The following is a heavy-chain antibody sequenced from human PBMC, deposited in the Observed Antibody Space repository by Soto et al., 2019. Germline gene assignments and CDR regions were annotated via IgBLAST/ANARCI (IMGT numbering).Heavy chain of an antibody. CDR2: SSPRGDTI. CDR1: GFSLANYP. J-gene: IGHJ4*02. CDR3: AKGPHTNVGWPYYFES. D-gene: IGHD6-19*01. V-gene: IGHV3-48*02. Sequence: GGSLRLSCVASGFSLANYPMNWVRQTPGKGLEWISYSSPRGDTIYYADSVEGRFTISRDNARNSLSLHMSSLRDEDSALYYCAKGPHTNVGWPYYFESWGQGVPVTVS.